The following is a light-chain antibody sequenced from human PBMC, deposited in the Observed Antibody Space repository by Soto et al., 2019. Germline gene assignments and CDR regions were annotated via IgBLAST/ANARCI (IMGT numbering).Light chain of an antibody. Sequence: EIVLTQSPGTLSLSPGERSTLSCRASQTITSNYLAWYQQKPGQAPRLLIYGASSRATGIPDRFSGSGSGTDFTLTISRLEPEDSAVYYCQQYGRAPLTFGGGTKVDI. V-gene: IGKV3-20*01. J-gene: IGKJ4*01. CDR2: GAS. CDR3: QQYGRAPLT. CDR1: QTITSNY.